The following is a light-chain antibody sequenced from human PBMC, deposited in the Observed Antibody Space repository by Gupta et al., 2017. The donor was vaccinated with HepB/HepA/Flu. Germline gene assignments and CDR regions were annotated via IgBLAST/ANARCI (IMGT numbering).Light chain of an antibody. J-gene: IGKJ1*01. CDR1: QSVSSN. Sequence: EIVMTPSPATLSVSPGERATLSCRASQSVSSNLAWYQQKPGQAPRLLIYGASTRATVIPARFSGSGSGTEFTLTISSLQSEDFAVYYCQQYNNWPQTFGQGTKLEIK. CDR3: QQYNNWPQT. V-gene: IGKV3-15*01. CDR2: GAS.